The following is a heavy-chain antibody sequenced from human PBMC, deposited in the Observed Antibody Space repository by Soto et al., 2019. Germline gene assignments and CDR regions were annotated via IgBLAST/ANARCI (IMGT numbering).Heavy chain of an antibody. CDR1: GGSFSGYY. CDR2: INHGGST. D-gene: IGHD3-10*01. CDR3: RKWFGDLLRDY. V-gene: IGHV4-34*01. J-gene: IGHJ4*02. Sequence: SETLSLTCAVYGGSFSGYYWSWIRQPPGKGLEWIGEINHGGSTNYNPSLKSRVTMSVDTSKKQFSLKLTSVTAADTAVYYCRKWFGDLLRDYWGQGTLVTVSS.